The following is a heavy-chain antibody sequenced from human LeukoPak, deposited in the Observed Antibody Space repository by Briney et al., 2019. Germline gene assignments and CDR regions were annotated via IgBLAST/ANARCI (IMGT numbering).Heavy chain of an antibody. CDR1: GGSISSYY. D-gene: IGHD6-19*01. CDR2: INHSGST. J-gene: IGHJ4*02. CDR3: ARRARGSGWYNY. Sequence: SETLSLTCTVSGGSISSYYWSWIRQPPGKGLEWIGEINHSGSTNYNPSLKSRVTISVDTSKNQFSLKLSSVTAADTAVYYCARRARGSGWYNYWGQGTLVTVSS. V-gene: IGHV4-34*01.